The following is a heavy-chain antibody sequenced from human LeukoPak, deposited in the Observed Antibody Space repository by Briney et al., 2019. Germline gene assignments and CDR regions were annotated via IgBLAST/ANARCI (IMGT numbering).Heavy chain of an antibody. CDR3: ARRVVGAILDY. V-gene: IGHV4-59*08. Sequence: SETPSLTFTVSGGSISSYYWSWIRQPPREGQGWIGYIYYSGSTNYNPSLKSRVTISVDTSKNQFSLKLSSVTAADTAVYYCARRVVGAILDYWGQGTLVTVSS. CDR1: GGSISSYY. D-gene: IGHD1-26*01. CDR2: IYYSGST. J-gene: IGHJ4*02.